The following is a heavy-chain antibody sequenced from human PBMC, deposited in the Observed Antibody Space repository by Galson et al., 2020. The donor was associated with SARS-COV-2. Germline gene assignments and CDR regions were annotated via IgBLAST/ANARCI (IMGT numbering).Heavy chain of an antibody. CDR1: GYSISSGYY. CDR2: IYHSGST. V-gene: IGHV4-38-2*02. J-gene: IGHJ4*02. Sequence: SETLSLTCTVSGYSISSGYYWGWIRQPPGKGLEWIGSIYHSGSTYYNPSLKSRVIISVDTSKNQFSLKLSSVTAADTAVYYCGYGYSSSWYMGWGQGTLVTVSS. CDR3: GYGYSSSWYMG. D-gene: IGHD6-13*01.